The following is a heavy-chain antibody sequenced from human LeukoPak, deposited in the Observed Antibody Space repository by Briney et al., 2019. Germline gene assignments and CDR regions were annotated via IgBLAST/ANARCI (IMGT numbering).Heavy chain of an antibody. V-gene: IGHV3-7*01. CDR1: GFSFSIYS. CDR3: AKGGYINGYDY. J-gene: IGHJ4*02. Sequence: GGSLRLSCAASGFSFSIYSMNWVRQAPGKGLEWVASIVEDGSETYYLDSVKGRFTFSRDNAKNSLYLQMDSLRGEDTAVYYCAKGGYINGYDYWGQGTLVTVSS. CDR2: IVEDGSET. D-gene: IGHD5-18*01.